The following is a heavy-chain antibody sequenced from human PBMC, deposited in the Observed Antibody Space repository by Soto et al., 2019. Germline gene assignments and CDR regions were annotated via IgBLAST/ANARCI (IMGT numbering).Heavy chain of an antibody. V-gene: IGHV3-21*01. CDR3: ARGCSSASCYYH. CDR1: GFIFSSYT. Sequence: XGSLRLSCTASGFIFSSYTMNWVRQAPGKGLEWVSSVSFRGDIYYADSLEGRFTISRDDAKNSLYLQMNTLRAEDTAAYYCARGCSSASCYYHWGQGTLVTVSS. J-gene: IGHJ5*02. CDR2: VSFRGDI. D-gene: IGHD2-2*01.